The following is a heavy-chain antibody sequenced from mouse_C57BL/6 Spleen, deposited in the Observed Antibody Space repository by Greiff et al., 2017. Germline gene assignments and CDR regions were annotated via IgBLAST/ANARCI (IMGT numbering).Heavy chain of an antibody. CDR1: GYTFTAYN. CDR2: INPNNGGT. D-gene: IGHD4-1*01. Sequence: VQLQQSGPELVKPGASVKMSCKASGYTFTAYNMPWVKQSHGQSLEWIGYINPNNGGTSYNQKFKGKATLTVNKSSSTAYMELRSLTSEDSAVYYCARLGNWGCWYFDVWGTGTTVTVSS. CDR3: ARLGNWGCWYFDV. J-gene: IGHJ1*03. V-gene: IGHV1-22*01.